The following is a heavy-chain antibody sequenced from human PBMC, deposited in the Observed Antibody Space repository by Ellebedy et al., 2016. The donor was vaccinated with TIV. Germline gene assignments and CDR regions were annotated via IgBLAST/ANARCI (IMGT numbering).Heavy chain of an antibody. CDR3: ARGEDV. CDR1: GGTFRNNP. V-gene: IGHV1-69*13. J-gene: IGHJ6*02. CDR2: IIPSYDTP. Sequence: SVKVSCXASGGTFRNNPISWVRQAPGQGLEWMGGIIPSYDTPNYAQKFQGRVSITADQSTNTAYMELISLTPEDTAIYYCARGEDVWGPGTTVTVSS.